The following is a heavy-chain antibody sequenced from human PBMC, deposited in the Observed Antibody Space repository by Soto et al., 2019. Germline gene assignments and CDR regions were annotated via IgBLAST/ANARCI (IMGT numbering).Heavy chain of an antibody. CDR1: GVSISSGDYY. CDR3: AREPTTVTNYYYYALDV. D-gene: IGHD4-17*01. Sequence: SETLSLTCTVSGVSISSGDYYWSWIRQTPGKGPEWIGYIYYTGTAYYNPSLESRVAVSVGTSENQFSLNLSSVTAADTAVYYCAREPTTVTNYYYYALDVWGQGTTVTVSS. V-gene: IGHV4-30-4*02. CDR2: IYYTGTA. J-gene: IGHJ6*02.